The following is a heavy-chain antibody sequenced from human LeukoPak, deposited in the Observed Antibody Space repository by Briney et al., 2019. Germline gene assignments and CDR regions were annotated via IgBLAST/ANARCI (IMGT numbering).Heavy chain of an antibody. CDR2: VHHTGST. V-gene: IGHV4-59*01. J-gene: IGHJ4*02. Sequence: PSETLSLTCTVSGASITSYYWNWIRQPPGKGLEWIGYVHHTGSTNSNPSLKSRATKSVDTSKNQVFLRLTSVTAADTAVYYCVRWSENYWAFDYWGQGTLVTVSS. CDR3: VRWSENYWAFDY. CDR1: GASITSYY. D-gene: IGHD3-3*01.